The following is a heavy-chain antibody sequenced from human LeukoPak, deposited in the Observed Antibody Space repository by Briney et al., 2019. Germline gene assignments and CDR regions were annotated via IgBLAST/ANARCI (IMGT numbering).Heavy chain of an antibody. J-gene: IGHJ4*02. CDR2: IYHSGST. D-gene: IGHD2-15*01. V-gene: IGHV4-38-2*02. CDR3: ARQGSYCSGGSCYRRGGFDY. CDR1: GYSISSGYY. Sequence: SETLSLTCTVSGYSISSGYYWGWIRQPPGKGLEWIGSIYHSGSTYYNPSLKSRVTISVDTSKNQFSLKLSSVTAADTAVYYCARQGSYCSGGSCYRRGGFDYWGQGTLVTVSS.